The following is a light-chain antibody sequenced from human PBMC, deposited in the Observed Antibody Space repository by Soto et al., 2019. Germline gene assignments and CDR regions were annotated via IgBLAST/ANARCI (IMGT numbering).Light chain of an antibody. CDR2: DAS. V-gene: IGKV3-11*01. J-gene: IGKJ4*01. Sequence: EIVLTQSPATLSLSPGERATLSCRASQSVSTNLAWYQQTPGQAPRLLIHDASKKATGVSARFSGSGSGTDITLTISSLEAEDFAVYLCQRAITFGGGTKVEIK. CDR1: QSVSTN. CDR3: QRAIT.